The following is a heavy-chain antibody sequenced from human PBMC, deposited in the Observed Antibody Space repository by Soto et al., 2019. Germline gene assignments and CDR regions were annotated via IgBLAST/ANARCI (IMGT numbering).Heavy chain of an antibody. V-gene: IGHV4-4*02. D-gene: IGHD3-9*01. CDR2: SHDSGST. J-gene: IGHJ4*02. CDR3: ARDYSDLLTGSKGDFDS. Sequence: QVQLQESCPGLVKPSGTLSLTCAVSGGSISSNNWWNWVRQPPGKGLEWIGESHDSGSTNYNPSLMSRVTISVDKSRNQFSLKMCSVNAADTAVYFWARDYSDLLTGSKGDFDSWGQGCLVTVSS. CDR1: GGSISSNNW.